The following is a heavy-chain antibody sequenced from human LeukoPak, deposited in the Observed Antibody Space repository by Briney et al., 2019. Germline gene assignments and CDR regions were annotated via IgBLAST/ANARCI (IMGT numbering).Heavy chain of an antibody. CDR2: INPSGSKT. CDR3: ARKGLAFDY. Sequence: ASVKVSCKASGYTFTTYYMHWVRQAPGQGLEWMGIINPSGSKTYYAQKFQGRVTMTRDMSTSTVYMELSSLRSEDTAVYYCARKGLAFDYWGQGTLVTVSS. CDR1: GYTFTTYY. J-gene: IGHJ4*02. D-gene: IGHD6-19*01. V-gene: IGHV1-46*01.